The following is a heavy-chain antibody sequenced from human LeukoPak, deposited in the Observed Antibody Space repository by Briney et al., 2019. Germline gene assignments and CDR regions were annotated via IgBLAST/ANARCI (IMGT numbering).Heavy chain of an antibody. J-gene: IGHJ3*02. Sequence: GESLQISCQGSGYSFTSYWISWVRQMPGKGLEWMGRIDPSDSYTNYSPSFQGHATISADKSISTAYLQWSSLKASDTAMYYCARRSFYNTGNDAFDIWGQGTMVTVSS. V-gene: IGHV5-10-1*01. CDR3: ARRSFYNTGNDAFDI. CDR2: IDPSDSYT. D-gene: IGHD3-10*01. CDR1: GYSFTSYW.